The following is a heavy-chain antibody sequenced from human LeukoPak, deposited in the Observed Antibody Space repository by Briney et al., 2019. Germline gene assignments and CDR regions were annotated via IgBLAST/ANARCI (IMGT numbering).Heavy chain of an antibody. CDR1: GYTFTNYG. CDR2: IIPIFGTA. Sequence: SVKVSCKASGYTFTNYGINWVRQAPGQGLEWMGGIIPIFGTANYAQKFQGRVTITADESTSTAYMELSSLRSEDTAVYYCARVDIVATPPGYYYMDVWGKGTRSPSP. V-gene: IGHV1-69*13. J-gene: IGHJ6*03. D-gene: IGHD5-12*01. CDR3: ARVDIVATPPGYYYMDV.